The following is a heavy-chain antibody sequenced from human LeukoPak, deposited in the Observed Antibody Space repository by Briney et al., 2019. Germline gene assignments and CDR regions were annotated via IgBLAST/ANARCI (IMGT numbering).Heavy chain of an antibody. J-gene: IGHJ3*02. CDR2: IHYSGST. CDR3: ARPGEPGAFDI. Sequence: KASETLSLTCTVSGGSISSYYWSWIRQPPGKGLEWIGYIHYSGSTSYNPSLKSRVTISVDTSKNQFSLKLSSVTAADTAVYYCARPGEPGAFDIWGQGTMVTVSS. CDR1: GGSISSYY. D-gene: IGHD3-10*01. V-gene: IGHV4-59*01.